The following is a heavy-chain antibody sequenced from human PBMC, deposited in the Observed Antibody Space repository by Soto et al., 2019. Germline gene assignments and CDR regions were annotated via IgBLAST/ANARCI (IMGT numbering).Heavy chain of an antibody. V-gene: IGHV3-74*01. CDR1: GFTFSTYW. CDR3: AREGLDTAGFFDI. Sequence: GGSLRLSCAASGFTFSTYWMHWVRQAPGKGLMWVSRIKSDGSSTTYADSVKGRFTISRDNAKNTLYLQMSSLRAEDTAVYYCAREGLDTAGFFDIWGQGTMVTGSS. J-gene: IGHJ3*02. D-gene: IGHD6-13*01. CDR2: IKSDGSST.